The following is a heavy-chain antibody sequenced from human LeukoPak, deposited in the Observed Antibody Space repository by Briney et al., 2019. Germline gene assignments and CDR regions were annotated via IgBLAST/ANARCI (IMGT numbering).Heavy chain of an antibody. Sequence: PGGSLRLSCAASGFTFSSYAMHWVRQAPGKGLEYVSAISSNGGSTYYANSVKGRFTISRDNSKNTLYLQMGSLRAEDMAVYYCARADIMITFGGVIVIRGPFDYWGQGTLVTVSS. V-gene: IGHV3-64*01. D-gene: IGHD3-16*02. CDR3: ARADIMITFGGVIVIRGPFDY. J-gene: IGHJ4*02. CDR1: GFTFSSYA. CDR2: ISSNGGST.